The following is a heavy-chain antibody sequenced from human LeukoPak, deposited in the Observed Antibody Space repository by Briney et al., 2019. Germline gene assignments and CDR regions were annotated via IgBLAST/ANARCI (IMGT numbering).Heavy chain of an antibody. CDR1: GFTFSSYA. V-gene: IGHV3-23*01. D-gene: IGHD3-10*01. J-gene: IGHJ5*02. CDR3: AKDPITMVRGVPGWFDP. CDR2: ISGSGGST. Sequence: GGSLRLSCAASGFTFSSYAMSWVRQAPGKGLEWVSAISGSGGSTYYADSVKGRFTISRDNSKNTLYLQMNSLRAEDTAVYYCAKDPITMVRGVPGWFDPWGQGTLVTVSS.